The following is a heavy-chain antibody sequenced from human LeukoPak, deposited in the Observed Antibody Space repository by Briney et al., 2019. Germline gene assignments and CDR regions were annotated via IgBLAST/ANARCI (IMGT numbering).Heavy chain of an antibody. D-gene: IGHD5-24*01. V-gene: IGHV4-61*02. CDR3: ARSRDGYSPFDY. CDR1: GGSLSSGSYY. Sequence: SQTLSLTCTVSGGSLSSGSYYWSWIRQPAGKGLEWIGRIYTSGSTNYNPSLKSRVIISVDTSKNQLSLKLSSVTAADTAVYYCARSRDGYSPFDYWGQGTLVTVSS. CDR2: IYTSGST. J-gene: IGHJ4*02.